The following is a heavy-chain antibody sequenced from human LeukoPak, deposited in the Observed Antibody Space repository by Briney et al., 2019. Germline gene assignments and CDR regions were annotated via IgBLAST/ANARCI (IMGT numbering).Heavy chain of an antibody. CDR2: INPNSGGT. Sequence: GASVKVSCKASGYTFTGYYMHWVRQAPGQGIEWMGWINPNSGGTNYAQKFQGRVTMTRDTSISTAYMELNRLTSDDTAVYYCASLLTRLGFDYWGQGTLVTVSS. CDR1: GYTFTGYY. D-gene: IGHD6-19*01. J-gene: IGHJ4*02. CDR3: ASLLTRLGFDY. V-gene: IGHV1-2*02.